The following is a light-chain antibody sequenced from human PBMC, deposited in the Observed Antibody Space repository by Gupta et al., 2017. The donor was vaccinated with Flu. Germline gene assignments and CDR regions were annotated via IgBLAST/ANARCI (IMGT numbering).Light chain of an antibody. CDR1: ILRSYY. CDR2: GKN. V-gene: IGLV3-19*01. Sequence: ILRSYYASWYQQKPGQAPVLVIYGKNNRPSGIPDRFSGSSSGTTASLAITGAQAEDEADYYCNSCDSSRSHFVVFGGGTKLTVL. J-gene: IGLJ2*01. CDR3: NSCDSSRSHFVV.